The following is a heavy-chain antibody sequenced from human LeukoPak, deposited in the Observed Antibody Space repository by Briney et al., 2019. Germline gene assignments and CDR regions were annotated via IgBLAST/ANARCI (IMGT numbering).Heavy chain of an antibody. CDR3: AKAMNTYHYDTSGYYFEY. CDR1: GFTFQNYA. V-gene: IGHV3-9*01. Sequence: GGSLRLSCAASGFTFQNYAMHWVRLVPGKGLEWVAGVNWNSDSKGYGDSVKGRFTVSRDNAKNSLYLQMNSLRADDTAFYYCAKAMNTYHYDTSGYYFEYWGQGTLVTVSS. CDR2: VNWNSDSK. J-gene: IGHJ4*02. D-gene: IGHD3-22*01.